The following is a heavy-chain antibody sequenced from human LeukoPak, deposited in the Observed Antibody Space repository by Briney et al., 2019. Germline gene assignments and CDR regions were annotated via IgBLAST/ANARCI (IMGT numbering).Heavy chain of an antibody. Sequence: AASVKVSCKASGGTFSSYAISWVRQAPGQGLEWMGRIIPIFGTANYAQKFQGRVTITTDESTSTAYMELRGLRSDDTAVYYCAREHAGWYSLDYWGQGTLVTVSS. CDR3: AREHAGWYSLDY. V-gene: IGHV1-69*05. CDR1: GGTFSSYA. J-gene: IGHJ4*02. CDR2: IIPIFGTA. D-gene: IGHD6-19*01.